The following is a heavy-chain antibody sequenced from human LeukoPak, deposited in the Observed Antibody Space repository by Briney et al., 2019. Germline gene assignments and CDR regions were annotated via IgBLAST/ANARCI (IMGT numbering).Heavy chain of an antibody. CDR2: ISSSSSYI. D-gene: IGHD6-13*01. Sequence: GGSLRLSCAASGFTFSSYWMSWVRQAPGKGLEWVSSISSSSSYIYYADSVKGRFTISRDNAKNSLYLQMNSLRAEDTAVYYCARTVGSSWHNPINDASDIWGQGTMVTVSS. J-gene: IGHJ3*02. CDR1: GFTFSSYW. CDR3: ARTVGSSWHNPINDASDI. V-gene: IGHV3-21*01.